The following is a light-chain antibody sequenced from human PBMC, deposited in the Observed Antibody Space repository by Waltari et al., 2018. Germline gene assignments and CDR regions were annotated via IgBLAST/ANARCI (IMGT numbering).Light chain of an antibody. CDR1: SSNIGPGYV. CDR3: QSYDDSLRASV. V-gene: IGLV1-40*01. J-gene: IGLJ2*01. Sequence: QSVLTQAPSVFGAPGQRVTLSCSGGSSNIGPGYVVHWYQQLPGTDPKLLIYGNDNRPSGVPDRFSASKSGTSASLAITGLQADDEAIYFCQSYDDSLRASVFGGGARLTVL. CDR2: GND.